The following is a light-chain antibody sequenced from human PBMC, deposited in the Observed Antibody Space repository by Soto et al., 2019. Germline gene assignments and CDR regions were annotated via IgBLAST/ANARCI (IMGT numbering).Light chain of an antibody. Sequence: DIQMTQSPSSLSASVGDTVTITCRASQDISNYLAWYQQKPGRVPKVLIYAASTLQSAVPSRFSAIGSGTYFTLTISSLQPEDVATDDCQKYNRAPLTFGGGTKVEIK. CDR3: QKYNRAPLT. CDR1: QDISNY. J-gene: IGKJ4*01. V-gene: IGKV1-27*01. CDR2: AAS.